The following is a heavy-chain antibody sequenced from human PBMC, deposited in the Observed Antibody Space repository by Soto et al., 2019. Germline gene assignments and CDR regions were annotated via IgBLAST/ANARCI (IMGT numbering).Heavy chain of an antibody. CDR2: ISGSGGST. CDR1: GFTFSSYA. D-gene: IGHD3-22*01. J-gene: IGHJ4*02. CDR3: ATPAWDYYDSSGYYPG. Sequence: EVQLLESGGCLVQPGGSLRLSCAASGFTFSSYAMSWVRQAPGKGLEWVSAISGSGGSTYYADSVKGRFTISRDNSKNTLYLQMNSLRAEDTAVYYCATPAWDYYDSSGYYPGWGQGTLVTVSS. V-gene: IGHV3-23*01.